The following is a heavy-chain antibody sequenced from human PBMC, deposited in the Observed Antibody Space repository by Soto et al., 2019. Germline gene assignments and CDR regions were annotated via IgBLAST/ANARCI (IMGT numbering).Heavy chain of an antibody. CDR2: IIPIFGTA. J-gene: IGHJ6*02. Sequence: ASVKVSCKASGGTFSSYAISWVRQAPGQGLEWMGGIIPIFGTANYAQKFQGRVTITADESTSTAYMELSSLRSEDTAVYYCARDVRVVVAASLYYYYGMDVWGQGTTVTVSS. CDR3: ARDVRVVVAASLYYYYGMDV. V-gene: IGHV1-69*13. CDR1: GGTFSSYA. D-gene: IGHD2-15*01.